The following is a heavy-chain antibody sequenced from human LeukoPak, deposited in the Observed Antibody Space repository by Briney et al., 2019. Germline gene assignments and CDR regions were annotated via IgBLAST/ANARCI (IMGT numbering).Heavy chain of an antibody. V-gene: IGHV1-69*05. CDR1: GGTFSGYA. Sequence: SVKVSCKASGGTFSGYAISWVRQAPGQGLEWMGRIIPIFGTANYAQKFQGRVTITTDESTSTAYMELSSLRSEDTAVYYCARDPYYYDSSGYYRDWGQGTLVTVSS. J-gene: IGHJ4*02. CDR3: ARDPYYYDSSGYYRD. D-gene: IGHD3-22*01. CDR2: IIPIFGTA.